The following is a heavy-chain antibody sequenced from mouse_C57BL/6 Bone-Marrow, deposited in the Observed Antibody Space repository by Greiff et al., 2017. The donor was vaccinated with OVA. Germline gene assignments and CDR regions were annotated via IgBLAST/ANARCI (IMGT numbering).Heavy chain of an antibody. Sequence: QVQLQQSGAELVRPGASVKMSCKASGYTFTSYNMHWVKQTPRQGLEWIGAIYPGNGDTSYNQKFKGKATLTVDKSSSTAYMQLSSLTSEDSAVYFGAGGDIGSSYVYAMDYWGQGTSVTVSS. D-gene: IGHD1-1*01. CDR3: AGGDIGSSYVYAMDY. J-gene: IGHJ4*01. CDR2: IYPGNGDT. V-gene: IGHV1-12*01. CDR1: GYTFTSYN.